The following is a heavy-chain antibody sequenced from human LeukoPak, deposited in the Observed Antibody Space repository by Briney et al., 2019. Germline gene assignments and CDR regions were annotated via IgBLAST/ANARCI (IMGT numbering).Heavy chain of an antibody. CDR2: LYSDGRT. CDR3: ARGGGYYPIDY. D-gene: IGHD2-15*01. CDR1: GFTVNSNY. Sequence: GGSLRLSCAASGFTVNSNYMNWVRQAPGKGLEWVSVLYSDGRTYYADSVKGRFTISRDTSKNTLYLQVNSLRAEDTAVYYCARGGGYYPIDYWGQGTLVTVSP. V-gene: IGHV3-53*01. J-gene: IGHJ4*02.